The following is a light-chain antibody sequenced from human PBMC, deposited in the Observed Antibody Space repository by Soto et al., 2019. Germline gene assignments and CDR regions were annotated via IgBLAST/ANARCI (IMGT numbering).Light chain of an antibody. CDR1: QSVSSN. V-gene: IGKV3-15*01. CDR3: QQYNNWPPGT. CDR2: GAS. J-gene: IGKJ1*01. Sequence: EIVMTQSPATLSVSPGERDTLSCRASQSVSSNLAWYLQQPGQAPRLLIYGASTRATGIPARFSGSGSGTEFTLSISSLQSEDFAVYYCQQYNNWPPGTFGQGTKVDIK.